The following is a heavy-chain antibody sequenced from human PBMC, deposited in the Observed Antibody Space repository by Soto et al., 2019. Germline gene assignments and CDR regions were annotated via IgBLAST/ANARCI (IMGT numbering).Heavy chain of an antibody. CDR3: ASYREQLVLYGMDV. Sequence: QVQLGQSGAEVKKPGASVKVSFKASGYTFTGYVISWVRQAPGQGLEWRGWISAYNGNTNYAQKLQGRVTMTTDTSTSTAYMELRSLRSDDTAVYYCASYREQLVLYGMDVWGQGTTVTVSS. CDR1: GYTFTGYV. J-gene: IGHJ6*02. CDR2: ISAYNGNT. V-gene: IGHV1-18*01. D-gene: IGHD6-13*01.